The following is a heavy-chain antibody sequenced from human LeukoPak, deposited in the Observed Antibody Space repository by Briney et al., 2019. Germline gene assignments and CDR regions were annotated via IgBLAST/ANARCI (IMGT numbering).Heavy chain of an antibody. CDR3: ARGTTAAAGIFDC. Sequence: SETLSLTCSVPGGSISSYYWSWVRQPAGKGLEWIGRIYSSGGTSYNPSLNSRVTMSVDTSNNQFSLRLTSVTAANTAVYYCARGTTAAAGIFDCWGQGSLVTVSS. J-gene: IGHJ4*02. CDR1: GGSISSYY. D-gene: IGHD6-13*01. CDR2: IYSSGGT. V-gene: IGHV4-4*07.